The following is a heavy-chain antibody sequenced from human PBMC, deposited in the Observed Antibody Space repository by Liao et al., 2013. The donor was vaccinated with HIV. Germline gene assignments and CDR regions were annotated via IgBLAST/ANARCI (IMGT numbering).Heavy chain of an antibody. D-gene: IGHD1-1*01. V-gene: IGHV4-59*01. CDR1: GDSISTFY. CDR2: IHYSGST. Sequence: QVQLQESGPGLVKPSETLSLTCTVSGDSISTFYWSWIRQTPGKGLEWIGYIHYSGSTNYNPSLKSRVTISVETSKNQFSLKLTSMTDADTAVYYCARGTSQLAFDIWGRRTMVTVSS. CDR3: ARGTSQLAFDI. J-gene: IGHJ3*02.